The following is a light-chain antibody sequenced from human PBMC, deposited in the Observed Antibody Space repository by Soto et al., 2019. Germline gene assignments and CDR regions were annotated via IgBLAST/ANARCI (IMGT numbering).Light chain of an antibody. Sequence: QSVLTQPPSASGTPGRRVTISCSGSRSNIGRNTVNWFQQLPGTAPKLLIYSNNQRPSGVPDRFSGSKSGTSASLAISGLQSEDEADYYCAAWDDSLNGVVFGGGTKLTVL. V-gene: IGLV1-44*01. J-gene: IGLJ2*01. CDR2: SNN. CDR3: AAWDDSLNGVV. CDR1: RSNIGRNT.